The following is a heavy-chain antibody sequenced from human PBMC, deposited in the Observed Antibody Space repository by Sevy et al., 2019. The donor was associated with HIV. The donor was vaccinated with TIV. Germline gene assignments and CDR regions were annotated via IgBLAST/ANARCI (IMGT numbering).Heavy chain of an antibody. CDR1: GFTFSDHY. CDR2: IRNNADSYTT. V-gene: IGHV3-72*01. D-gene: IGHD6-13*01. J-gene: IGHJ4*02. CDR3: ATHAGIAAAGRVFDY. Sequence: GGSLRLSCAASGFTFSDHYMEWVRQAPGKGLEWVGRIRNNADSYTTEYAAYVKGRFTISRDDSKNSLYLLMNSLKTADTAGYYCATHAGIAAAGRVFDYWGQGTLVTVSS.